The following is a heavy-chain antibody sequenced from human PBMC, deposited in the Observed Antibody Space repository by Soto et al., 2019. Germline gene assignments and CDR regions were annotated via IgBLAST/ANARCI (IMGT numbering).Heavy chain of an antibody. Sequence: EVHLVESGGNLAQPGRSLRLSCAASGFTFGDYAMHWVRQAPGQGLEWVSGITWNSGVIGYADSVKDRFTISRDNAKNFLYLQMNSLRAEDTALYYCAKDIGSVEEAGTVVIYHSYYGLEVWGQGTTVIVSS. D-gene: IGHD6-19*01. CDR3: AKDIGSVEEAGTVVIYHSYYGLEV. J-gene: IGHJ6*02. CDR1: GFTFGDYA. V-gene: IGHV3-9*01. CDR2: ITWNSGVI.